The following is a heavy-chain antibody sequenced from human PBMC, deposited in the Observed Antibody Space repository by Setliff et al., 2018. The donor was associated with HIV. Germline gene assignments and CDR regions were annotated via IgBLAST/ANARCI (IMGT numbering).Heavy chain of an antibody. CDR3: TANLLQFLGDY. D-gene: IGHD3-3*01. CDR1: GFTFSKYW. CDR2: IKEDGSTK. J-gene: IGHJ4*02. V-gene: IGHV3-7*03. Sequence: LSLSCVASGFTFSKYWMSWVRQAPGKGLELVASIKEDGSTKYYVDSVKGRFTVSRDNAKNSLYLQVNSLRAEDTAVYYCTANLLQFLGDYWGLGSLVTVPQ.